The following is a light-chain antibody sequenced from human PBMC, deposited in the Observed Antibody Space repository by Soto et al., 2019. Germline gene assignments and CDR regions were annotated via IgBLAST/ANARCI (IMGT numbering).Light chain of an antibody. CDR3: SSYTTTTSLVV. V-gene: IGLV2-14*03. CDR2: DVS. CDR1: SSDVGGYNF. J-gene: IGLJ2*01. Sequence: QSALTQRASVSGSPGQSITISCSGTSSDVGGYNFVSWYQVHPGKAPRLILYDVSSRPSGVSYRFSGSKSANTASLNISRLQAGDEADYYCSSYTTTTSLVVFGGGTKLTVL.